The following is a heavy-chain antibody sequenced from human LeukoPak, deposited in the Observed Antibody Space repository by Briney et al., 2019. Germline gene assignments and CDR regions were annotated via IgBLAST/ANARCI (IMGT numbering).Heavy chain of an antibody. Sequence: ASVKVSCKASGGTFSSYAISWVRQAPGQGLEWMGGIIPIFGTANYARKFQGRVTITTDESTSTAYMELSSLRSEDTAVYYCARTGYSGYSPFDYWGQGTLVTVSS. CDR1: GGTFSSYA. CDR2: IIPIFGTA. J-gene: IGHJ4*02. CDR3: ARTGYSGYSPFDY. V-gene: IGHV1-69*05. D-gene: IGHD5-12*01.